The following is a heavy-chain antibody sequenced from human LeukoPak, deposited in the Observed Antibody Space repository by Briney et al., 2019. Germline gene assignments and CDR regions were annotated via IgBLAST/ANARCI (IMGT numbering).Heavy chain of an antibody. Sequence: SETLFLTCNVFGDSIRNSYWSWIRQPPGKGLEWIGHIYNIGNTNYNPSLKSRVTISEDTSKNQFSLRLSSVTAADTAVYFCARTVHYSSGWSPTYYFDYWGQGTLVTVSS. J-gene: IGHJ4*02. CDR1: GDSIRNSY. CDR2: IYNIGNT. D-gene: IGHD6-19*01. V-gene: IGHV4-59*01. CDR3: ARTVHYSSGWSPTYYFDY.